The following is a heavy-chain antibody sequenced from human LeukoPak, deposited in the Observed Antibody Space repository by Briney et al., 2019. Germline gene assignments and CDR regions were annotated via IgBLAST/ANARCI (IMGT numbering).Heavy chain of an antibody. CDR3: AREVGMAPYYYYGMDV. J-gene: IGHJ6*02. Sequence: GGSLRLSCAASGLTFSSYAMHWVRQAPGKGLEWVAVISYDGSNKYYADSVKGRFTISRDNSKNTLYLQMNSLRAEDTAVYYCAREVGMAPYYYYGMDVWGQGTTVTVSS. CDR1: GLTFSSYA. V-gene: IGHV3-30-3*01. CDR2: ISYDGSNK. D-gene: IGHD5-24*01.